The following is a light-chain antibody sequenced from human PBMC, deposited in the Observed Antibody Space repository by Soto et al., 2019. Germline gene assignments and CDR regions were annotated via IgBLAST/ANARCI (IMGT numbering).Light chain of an antibody. CDR2: AAS. V-gene: IGKV1-12*01. Sequence: DIQMTQSPSSVSATVGDRVTITCRASQDIDSWLAWYQQKPGKAPKLLIYAASSLQSGVPSGFSGSGSGTEFTLTISSLQPDDFATYYCQQYDSVLGTFGPGTKVDI. J-gene: IGKJ1*01. CDR3: QQYDSVLGT. CDR1: QDIDSW.